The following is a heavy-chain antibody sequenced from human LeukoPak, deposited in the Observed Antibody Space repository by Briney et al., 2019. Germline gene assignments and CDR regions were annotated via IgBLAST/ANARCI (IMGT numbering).Heavy chain of an antibody. CDR1: GGIFSKWS. V-gene: IGHV1-69*13. D-gene: IGHD5-18*01. Sequence: ASVKVSCKAIGGIFSKWSISWVRQAPGQGLEWVGTIIPEFEETHYAQKLQGRVTISADDSAAAAYMELSSLRSGDTAVYYCASGGVTVYSYGPDYWGQGTLVAVSS. J-gene: IGHJ4*02. CDR2: IIPEFEET. CDR3: ASGGVTVYSYGPDY.